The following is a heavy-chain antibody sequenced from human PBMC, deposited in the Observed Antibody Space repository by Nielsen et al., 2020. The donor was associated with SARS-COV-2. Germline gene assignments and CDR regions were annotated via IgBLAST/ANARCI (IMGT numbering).Heavy chain of an antibody. J-gene: IGHJ4*02. Sequence: GESLKISCAASGFTFSNAWMSWVRQAPGKGLEWVGRIKSKTDGGTTDYAAPVKGRFTISRDDSKNTLYLQMNSLRAEDTAVYYCAKGDGHSWSPFLYLDNWGQGTLVTASS. CDR1: GFTFSNAW. D-gene: IGHD6-13*01. V-gene: IGHV3-15*01. CDR2: IKSKTDGGTT. CDR3: AKGDGHSWSPFLYLDN.